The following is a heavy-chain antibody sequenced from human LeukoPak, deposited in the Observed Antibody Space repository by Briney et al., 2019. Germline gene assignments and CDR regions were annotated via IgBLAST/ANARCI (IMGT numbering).Heavy chain of an antibody. Sequence: GESLKISCKASGYSFTNYWIGWVRQMPGKGLEWMGIIYPGDSNTRYSPSFQDQVLISADKSVSTTYLHWSSLQASDTAMYFCARRGSSTSDAVDIWGQGTMVTVS. V-gene: IGHV5-51*01. CDR1: GYSFTNYW. CDR2: IYPGDSNT. D-gene: IGHD3-10*01. J-gene: IGHJ3*02. CDR3: ARRGSSTSDAVDI.